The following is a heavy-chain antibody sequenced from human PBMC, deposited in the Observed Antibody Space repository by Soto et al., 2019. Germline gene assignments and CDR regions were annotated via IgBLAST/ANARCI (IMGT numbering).Heavy chain of an antibody. V-gene: IGHV1-2*04. CDR2: INPNSGGT. CDR1: GYTFTGYY. D-gene: IGHD6-19*01. J-gene: IGHJ4*02. Sequence: QVQLVQSGAEVKKPGASVKVSCKASGYTFTGYYMHWVRQAPGQGLEWMGWINPNSGGTNYAQKFQGWVTMTRDTSISSAYMELSRLRSDDTAVYYCARGPLLFYIAVAALFFDYWGQGTLVTVSS. CDR3: ARGPLLFYIAVAALFFDY.